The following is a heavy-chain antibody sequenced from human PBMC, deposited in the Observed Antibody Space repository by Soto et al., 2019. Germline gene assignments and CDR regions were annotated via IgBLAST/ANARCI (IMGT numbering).Heavy chain of an antibody. J-gene: IGHJ5*02. V-gene: IGHV4-4*02. CDR1: GGSISSSNW. Sequence: QVQLQESGPGLVKPSGTLSLTCAVSGGSISSSNWWSWVRQPPGKGLEWIGEIYHSGSTNYNPSLRRRATIDVDKSKNQFSLKLRSVTAADTAVYYCTRGGSGWSRFDPWGQGTLVTVSS. CDR2: IYHSGST. D-gene: IGHD6-19*01. CDR3: TRGGSGWSRFDP.